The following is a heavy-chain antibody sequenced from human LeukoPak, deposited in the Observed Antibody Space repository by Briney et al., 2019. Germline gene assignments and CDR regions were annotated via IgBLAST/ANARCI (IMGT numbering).Heavy chain of an antibody. Sequence: PGGSLRLSCVASGFTVSSKYMSWVRQAPGKGLEWVSFIYSGGSTYYGESVKGRFTISRDNSKNTVYPQMNALRAEDSAVYYCARGAVWRLGSYGLDVWGQGTTVTVSS. D-gene: IGHD3-16*01. CDR2: IYSGGST. V-gene: IGHV3-53*01. CDR1: GFTVSSKY. J-gene: IGHJ6*02. CDR3: ARGAVWRLGSYGLDV.